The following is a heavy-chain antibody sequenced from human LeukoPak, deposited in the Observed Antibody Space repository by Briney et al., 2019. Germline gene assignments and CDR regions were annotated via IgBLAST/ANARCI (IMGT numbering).Heavy chain of an antibody. J-gene: IGHJ4*02. Sequence: PGGSLRLSCAASGFTFSTYSMNWVRQAPGKGLEWVSFISTGSRTIYYADSVKGRFTISRDNAKNSLYLQMNSLRDEDTAVYYCARVAEIQLWLRSAFDYWGQGTLVTVSS. CDR2: ISTGSRTI. D-gene: IGHD5-18*01. CDR1: GFTFSTYS. V-gene: IGHV3-48*02. CDR3: ARVAEIQLWLRSAFDY.